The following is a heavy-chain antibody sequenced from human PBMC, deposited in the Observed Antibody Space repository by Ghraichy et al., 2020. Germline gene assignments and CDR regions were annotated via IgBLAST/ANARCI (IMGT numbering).Heavy chain of an antibody. V-gene: IGHV4-4*02. CDR3: ARTLGTSRYFDL. D-gene: IGHD7-27*01. Sequence: SETLSLTCAVSGDSLTTSNWWSWVRQPPGKGLEWIGEIYHTGSTNYNPSLKSRVTMSVDKSKNQFSLHLSSVTAADTAVYYCARTLGTSRYFDLWGRGTLVTVSS. CDR2: IYHTGST. CDR1: GDSLTTSNW. J-gene: IGHJ2*01.